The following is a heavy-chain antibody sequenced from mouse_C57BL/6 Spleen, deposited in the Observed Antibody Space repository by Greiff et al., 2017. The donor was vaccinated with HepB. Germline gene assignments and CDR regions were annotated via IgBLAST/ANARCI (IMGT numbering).Heavy chain of an antibody. CDR1: GYTFTSYW. V-gene: IGHV1-50*01. CDR2: IDPSDSYT. Sequence: VQLQQPGAELVKPGASVKLSCKASGYTFTSYWMQWVKQRPGQGLEWIGEIDPSDSYTNYNQKFKGKATLTVDTSSSTAYMQLSSLTSEDSAVYYSARYYGRLRDYWGQGTSVTFSS. CDR3: ARYYGRLRDY. J-gene: IGHJ4*01. D-gene: IGHD1-1*01.